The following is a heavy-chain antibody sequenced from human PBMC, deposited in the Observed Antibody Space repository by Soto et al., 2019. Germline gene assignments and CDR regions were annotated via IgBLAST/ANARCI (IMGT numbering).Heavy chain of an antibody. J-gene: IGHJ6*02. Sequence: PGGSLRLSCAASGFTFSSYAMHWVRQAPGKGLEWVAVISYDGSNKYYADSVKGRFTISRDNSKNTLYLQMNSLRAEDTAVYYCASGRVGSSGFSYYYYYGMDVWGQGTTVTVSS. V-gene: IGHV3-30-3*01. D-gene: IGHD6-19*01. CDR1: GFTFSSYA. CDR2: ISYDGSNK. CDR3: ASGRVGSSGFSYYYYYGMDV.